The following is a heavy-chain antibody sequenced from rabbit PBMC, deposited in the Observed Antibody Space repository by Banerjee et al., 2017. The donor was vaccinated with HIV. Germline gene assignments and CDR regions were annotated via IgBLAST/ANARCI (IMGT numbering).Heavy chain of an antibody. D-gene: IGHD1-1*01. CDR1: GFSFSSSYH. J-gene: IGHJ2*01. V-gene: IGHV1S40*01. CDR2: INSNTGNT. Sequence: QSLEESGGDLVKPGASLTLTCTASGFSFSSSYHMCWVRQAPGKGLEWIACINSNTGNTVYASWAKGPFTISKASWTTVTLQMTSLTAADTATYFCARGGVASTGYTYAFDPRGQGTLVTVS. CDR3: ARGGVASTGYTYAFDP.